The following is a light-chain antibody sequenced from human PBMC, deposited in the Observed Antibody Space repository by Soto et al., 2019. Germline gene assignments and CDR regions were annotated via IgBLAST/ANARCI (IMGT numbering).Light chain of an antibody. V-gene: IGLV1-44*01. CDR3: AAWDDSLNGLV. CDR2: CKN. Sequence: QSVLTQPPSASGTPGQRVTISCSGSSSNIGSNTVNWYQQLPGTAPKLLIYCKNQRPSGVPDRFSGSKSGTSASLAISGLQSEDEADYYCAAWDDSLNGLVFGGGTKVTVL. CDR1: SSNIGSNT. J-gene: IGLJ3*02.